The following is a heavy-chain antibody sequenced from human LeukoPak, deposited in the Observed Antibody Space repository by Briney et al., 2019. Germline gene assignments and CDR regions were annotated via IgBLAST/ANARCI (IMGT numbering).Heavy chain of an antibody. CDR1: GFTVSSNY. CDR2: IYSGGST. CDR3: ARDLLEWYFDY. Sequence: GGSLRLSCAASGFTVSSNYMNWVRQAPGKGLEWVSVIYSGGSTYYADSVKGRFTISRDNSKNTLYLQMNSLRAEDTAVYYCARDLLEWYFDYWGQGTLVTVSS. V-gene: IGHV3-66*01. D-gene: IGHD3-3*01. J-gene: IGHJ4*02.